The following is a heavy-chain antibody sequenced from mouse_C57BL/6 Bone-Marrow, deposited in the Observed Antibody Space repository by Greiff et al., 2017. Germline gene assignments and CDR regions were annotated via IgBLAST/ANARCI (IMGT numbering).Heavy chain of an antibody. CDR3: ARYDYDPYYYAMDY. J-gene: IGHJ4*01. Sequence: QVHVKQPGAELVRPGTSVKLSCKASGYTFTSYWMHWVKQRPGQGLEWIGVIDPSDSYTNYNQKFKGKATLTVDTSSSTAYMQLSSLTSEDSAVYYCARYDYDPYYYAMDYWGQGTSVTVSS. CDR2: IDPSDSYT. CDR1: GYTFTSYW. V-gene: IGHV1-59*01. D-gene: IGHD2-4*01.